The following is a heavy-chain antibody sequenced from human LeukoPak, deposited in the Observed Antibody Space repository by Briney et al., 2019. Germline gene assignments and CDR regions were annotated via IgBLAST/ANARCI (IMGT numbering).Heavy chain of an antibody. D-gene: IGHD2-8*01. V-gene: IGHV3-23*01. CDR3: ARGSAWACHGVRCYPLDN. CDR2: ISGGGSHS. CDR1: GFTFPSYA. Sequence: PGGSLRLSCAASGFTFPSYAMSWVRQAPGGGLEWIAAISGGGSHSWHADSVKGRFTISSDNSRDTLYLQMNSLRVDDTAVYYCARGSAWACHGVRCYPLDNWGQGALVTVSS. J-gene: IGHJ4*02.